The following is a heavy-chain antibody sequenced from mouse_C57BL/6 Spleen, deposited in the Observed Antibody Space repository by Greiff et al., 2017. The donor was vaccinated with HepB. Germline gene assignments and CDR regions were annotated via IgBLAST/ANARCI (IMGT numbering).Heavy chain of an antibody. CDR2: IDPSDSET. D-gene: IGHD1-1*01. CDR3: ARSAYYGSSYDWFAY. CDR1: GYTFTSYW. V-gene: IGHV1-52*01. Sequence: QVQLQQPGAELVRPGSSVKLSCKASGYTFTSYWMHWVKQRPIQGLEWIGNIDPSDSETHYNQKFKDKATLTVDKSSSTAYMQLSSLTSEDSAVYYCARSAYYGSSYDWFAYWGQGTLVTVSA. J-gene: IGHJ3*01.